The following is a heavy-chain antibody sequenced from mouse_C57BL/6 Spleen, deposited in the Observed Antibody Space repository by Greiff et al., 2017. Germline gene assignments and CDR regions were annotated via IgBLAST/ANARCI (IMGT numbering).Heavy chain of an antibody. D-gene: IGHD2-5*01. CDR2: IWSGGST. Sequence: QVQLQQSGPGLVQPSQSLSITCTVSGFSLTSYGVHWVRQSPGKGLEWLGVIWSGGSTDYNAAFISRLSISKDNSKSQVFFKMNSLQADDTAIYYCARSLYYSNYGGAMDYWGQGTSVTVSS. CDR3: ARSLYYSNYGGAMDY. CDR1: GFSLTSYG. J-gene: IGHJ4*01. V-gene: IGHV2-2*01.